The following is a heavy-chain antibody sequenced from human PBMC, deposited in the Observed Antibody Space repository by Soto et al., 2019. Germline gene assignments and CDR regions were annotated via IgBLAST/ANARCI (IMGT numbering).Heavy chain of an antibody. CDR1: GGSISSYY. CDR3: ARDPLIYYYYGMDV. Sequence: SETLSLTCTVSGGSISSYYWSWIRQPAGKGLEWIGRIYTSGSTNYNPSLKSRVTMSVDTSKDQFSLKLSSVTAADTAVYYCARDPLIYYYYGMDVWGQGTTVTVSS. D-gene: IGHD3-16*01. V-gene: IGHV4-4*07. CDR2: IYTSGST. J-gene: IGHJ6*02.